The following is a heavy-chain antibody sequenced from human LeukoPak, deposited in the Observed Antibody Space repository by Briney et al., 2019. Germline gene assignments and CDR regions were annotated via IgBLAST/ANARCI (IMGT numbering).Heavy chain of an antibody. V-gene: IGHV1-18*01. Sequence: GASVKVSCKASGYTFTSYGISWVRQAPGQGLEWMGWISAYNGNTNYAQKLQGRVTMTTDTSTSTAYMELRSLRSDDTAVYYCARIRYIKGPDNYNMDVWGKGTTVTISS. D-gene: IGHD1-1*01. J-gene: IGHJ6*03. CDR2: ISAYNGNT. CDR3: ARIRYIKGPDNYNMDV. CDR1: GYTFTSYG.